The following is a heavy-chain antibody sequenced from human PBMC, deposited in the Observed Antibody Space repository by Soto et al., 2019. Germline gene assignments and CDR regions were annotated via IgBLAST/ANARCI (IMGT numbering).Heavy chain of an antibody. V-gene: IGHV3-23*01. CDR2: ISGSGGST. D-gene: IGHD1-26*01. CDR3: EKASETGGTYFPLRF. Sequence: GGSLRLSCAASGFTFSSYGMSWVRQAPGKGLEWVSSISGSGGSTYYADSVKGRFTISRDNSKNTLYLQMNSLRAEDTAVYYCEKASETGGTYFPLRFWGQGTLVTVSS. CDR1: GFTFSSYG. J-gene: IGHJ4*02.